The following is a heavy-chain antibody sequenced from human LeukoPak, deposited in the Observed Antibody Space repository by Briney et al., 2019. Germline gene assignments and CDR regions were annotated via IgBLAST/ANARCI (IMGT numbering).Heavy chain of an antibody. CDR3: AKETRAYDGSC. CDR2: ISRDGGST. CDR1: GFTIDDYA. D-gene: IGHD3-10*01. J-gene: IGHJ4*02. Sequence: GGSLRLSCAASGFTIDDYAMHWVRQAPGKGLEWVSLISRDGGSTYYADSVKGRFTISRDNSKKSLYLQMNSLRTEDTALYYCAKETRAYDGSCWGQGTLVTVSS. V-gene: IGHV3-43*02.